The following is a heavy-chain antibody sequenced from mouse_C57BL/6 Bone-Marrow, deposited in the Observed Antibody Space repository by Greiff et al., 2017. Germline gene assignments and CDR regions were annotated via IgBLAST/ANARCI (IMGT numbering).Heavy chain of an antibody. CDR2: IYPGGGYT. CDR1: GYTFTNYW. J-gene: IGHJ4*01. Sequence: QVQLQQSGAELVRPGTSVKMSCKASGYTFTNYWIGWAKQRPGHGLEWIGDIYPGGGYTNYNKKFKGKATLTADKSSSTAYMQFSSLTSEDAAIYYCARWDYYYAMDYWGQGTSVTVSS. CDR3: ARWDYYYAMDY. V-gene: IGHV1-63*01. D-gene: IGHD4-1*01.